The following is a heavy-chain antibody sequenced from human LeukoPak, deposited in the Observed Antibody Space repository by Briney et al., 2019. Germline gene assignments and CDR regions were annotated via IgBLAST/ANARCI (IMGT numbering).Heavy chain of an antibody. Sequence: GGSLRLSCAASGFTFSDYYMSWIREAPGKGLEWVSYISSGGNTIYYADSVKGRFTISRDNAKNSLYLQLNSLRAEDTAVYYYAQREAFTSSWGQGTLVAVSS. CDR1: GFTFSDYY. D-gene: IGHD3-3*01. CDR3: AQREAFTSS. CDR2: ISSGGNTI. V-gene: IGHV3-11*01. J-gene: IGHJ1*01.